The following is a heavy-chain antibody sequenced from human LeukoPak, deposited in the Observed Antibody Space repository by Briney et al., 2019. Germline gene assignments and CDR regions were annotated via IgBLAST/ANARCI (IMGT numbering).Heavy chain of an antibody. CDR3: ARLADPNYYYYYMDV. Sequence: GESLKISCKGSGYSFTSYWIGWVRQMPGKGLEWMGIIYPGDSDTRYSPSFQGQVTISADKSISTAYLQWNSLKASDTAMYYCARLADPNYYYYYMDVWGKGTTVTISS. CDR2: IYPGDSDT. V-gene: IGHV5-51*01. CDR1: GYSFTSYW. J-gene: IGHJ6*03.